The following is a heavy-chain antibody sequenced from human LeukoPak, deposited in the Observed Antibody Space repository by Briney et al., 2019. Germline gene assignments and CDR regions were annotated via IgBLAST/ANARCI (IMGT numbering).Heavy chain of an antibody. CDR1: AFIFSHYS. J-gene: IGHJ4*02. D-gene: IGHD1-26*01. Sequence: GGSLSLSCAPSAFIFSHYSMNWARQAPGKGLEWISYISGRSSTIYYADSVRGRFTISRDNAKNSMYLQMNSLRAEDTAVYYCARDRLTSGSYFFDYWGQGTLVTVSS. V-gene: IGHV3-48*01. CDR3: ARDRLTSGSYFFDY. CDR2: ISGRSSTI.